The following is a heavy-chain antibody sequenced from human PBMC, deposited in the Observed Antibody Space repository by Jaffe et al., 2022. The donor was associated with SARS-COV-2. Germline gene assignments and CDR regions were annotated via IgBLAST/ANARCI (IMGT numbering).Heavy chain of an antibody. CDR1: GFTFSSYA. D-gene: IGHD4-17*01. Sequence: EVQLLESGGGLVQPGGSLRLSCAASGFTFSSYAMSWVRQAPGKGLEWVSAISGSGGSTYYADSVKGRFTISRDNSKNTLYLQMNSLRAEDTAVYYCAKRDDYGGNSVSYFDYWGQGTLVTVSS. CDR3: AKRDDYGGNSVSYFDY. CDR2: ISGSGGST. V-gene: IGHV3-23*01. J-gene: IGHJ4*02.